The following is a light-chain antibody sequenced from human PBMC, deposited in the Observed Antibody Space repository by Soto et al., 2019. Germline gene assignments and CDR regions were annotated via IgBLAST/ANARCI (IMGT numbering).Light chain of an antibody. V-gene: IGLV2-14*01. J-gene: IGLJ1*01. CDR2: DVS. CDR3: SSYTSSSSQV. Sequence: QSVLTQPASVSGSPGQSITISCTGTYRDVGGYNYVAWYQQYPGKAPKLMIYDVSFRPSGVSNRFSGSKPDITASLTISGLQAEDEADYYCSSYTSSSSQVFGTGTKVTVL. CDR1: YRDVGGYNY.